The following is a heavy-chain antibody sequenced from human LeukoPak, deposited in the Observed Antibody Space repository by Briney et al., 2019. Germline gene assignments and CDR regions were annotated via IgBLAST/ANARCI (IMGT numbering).Heavy chain of an antibody. J-gene: IGHJ4*02. V-gene: IGHV1-2*02. Sequence: ASVKVSCQASGYTFTDYYLHWVRQAPGQGLEWMGWIKPNSGATNYAQKFQGRVTMTRDTSITTDYMELTSLRSDDMAVYYCARDGGSGYDHWGQGTLVTVSS. CDR2: IKPNSGAT. CDR1: GYTFTDYY. D-gene: IGHD5-12*01. CDR3: ARDGGSGYDH.